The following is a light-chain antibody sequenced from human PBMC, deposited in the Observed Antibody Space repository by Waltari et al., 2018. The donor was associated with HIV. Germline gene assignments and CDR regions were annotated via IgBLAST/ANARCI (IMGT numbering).Light chain of an antibody. CDR2: LGS. CDR1: QSLLHSNGYNY. CDR3: MQALQTPRT. J-gene: IGKJ1*01. V-gene: IGKV2-28*01. Sequence: DIVMNRSPLSLPVPPGEQASISCRHSQSLLHSNGYNYLDWYLQKPGQSPQLLIYLGSNRASGVPDRFSGSGSGTDFTLKISRVEAEDVGVYYCMQALQTPRTFGQGTKVEIK.